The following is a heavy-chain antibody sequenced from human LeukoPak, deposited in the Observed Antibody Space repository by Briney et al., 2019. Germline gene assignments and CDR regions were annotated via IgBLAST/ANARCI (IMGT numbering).Heavy chain of an antibody. Sequence: SETLSLTCTVSGGSISSYYWSWIRQAPGRGLEWIGYISNSGSTSYNPSLESRVTISGDTSKNQFSLKLSSVTATDTAVYYCARLTYHYDSRSYSDAFDIWGQGTMVTVSS. CDR3: ARLTYHYDSRSYSDAFDI. J-gene: IGHJ3*02. D-gene: IGHD3-22*01. V-gene: IGHV4-59*08. CDR2: ISNSGST. CDR1: GGSISSYY.